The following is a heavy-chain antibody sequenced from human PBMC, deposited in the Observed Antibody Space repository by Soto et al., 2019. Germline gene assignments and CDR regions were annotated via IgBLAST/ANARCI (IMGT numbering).Heavy chain of an antibody. CDR3: ARDLAKGGGSAGFDY. V-gene: IGHV1-2*02. J-gene: IGHJ4*02. CDR1: GYTFTVYY. D-gene: IGHD2-15*01. Sequence: ASVKVSCKASGYTFTVYYMHGVVRSPLQGLEGMGWINPNSGGTKYPQKFQGRVTMTRDTSITTVYMSLTGLKSDDTAVYYCARDLAKGGGSAGFDYWGQGTLVTVSS. CDR2: INPNSGGT.